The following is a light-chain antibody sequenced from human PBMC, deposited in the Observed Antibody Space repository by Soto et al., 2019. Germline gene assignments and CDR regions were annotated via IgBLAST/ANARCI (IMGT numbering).Light chain of an antibody. V-gene: IGLV2-14*01. CDR2: EVS. CDR3: QSYDISLHNYV. J-gene: IGLJ1*01. Sequence: QSALTQPASVSGSPGQSITISCTGTGSDVGSYKYVSWYQQHPGKAPKLIIFEVSNRPSGVSDRFSGSKSGNRASLTISGLQAEDEADYYCQSYDISLHNYVFGTGTKVTVL. CDR1: GSDVGSYKY.